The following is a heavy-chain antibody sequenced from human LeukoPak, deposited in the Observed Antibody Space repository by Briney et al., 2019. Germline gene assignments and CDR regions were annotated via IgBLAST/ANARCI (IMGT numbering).Heavy chain of an antibody. J-gene: IGHJ5*02. D-gene: IGHD6-6*01. CDR2: INPSGGST. V-gene: IGHV1-46*01. CDR3: ARDKGGYSSSSVPANWFDP. CDR1: GYTFTSYY. Sequence: ASVKVSCKASGYTFTSYYMHWVRQAPEQGLEWMGIINPSGGSTSYAQKFQGRVTMTRDTSTSTVYMELSSLRSEDTAVYYCARDKGGYSSSSVPANWFDPWGQGTLVTVSS.